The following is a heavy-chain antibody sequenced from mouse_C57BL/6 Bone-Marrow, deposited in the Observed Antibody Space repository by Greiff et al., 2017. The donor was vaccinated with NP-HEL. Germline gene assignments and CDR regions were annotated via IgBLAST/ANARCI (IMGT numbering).Heavy chain of an antibody. D-gene: IGHD2-2*01. CDR1: GYTFTSYW. CDR3: ARGGYGYDRGYYFDY. J-gene: IGHJ2*01. Sequence: QVQLQQPGAELVKPGASVKMSCKASGYTFTSYWITWVKQRPGQGLEWIGDIYPGSGSTNYNEKFKSKATLTVDTSSSTAYMQLSSLTSEDSAVYYCARGGYGYDRGYYFDYWGQGTTLTVSS. CDR2: IYPGSGST. V-gene: IGHV1-55*01.